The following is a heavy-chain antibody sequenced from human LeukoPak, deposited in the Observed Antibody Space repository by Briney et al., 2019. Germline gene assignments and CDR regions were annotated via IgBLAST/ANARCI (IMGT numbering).Heavy chain of an antibody. CDR3: ARGLGRPSGN. D-gene: IGHD1-26*01. J-gene: IGHJ4*02. CDR2: INHSGST. Sequence: SETLSLTCAVYGGSFSGYYWSWIRQPPGKGLEWIGEINHSGSTNYNPSLKSRVTITVDTSKNQFSLKLSSVTAADTAVYYCARGLGRPSGNWGQGTLVTVSS. V-gene: IGHV4-34*01. CDR1: GGSFSGYY.